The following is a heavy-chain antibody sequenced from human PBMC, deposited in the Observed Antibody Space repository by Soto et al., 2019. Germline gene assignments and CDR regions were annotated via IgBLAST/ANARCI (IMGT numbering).Heavy chain of an antibody. Sequence: QVQLQESGPGLVRPSQTLSLTCSVSGASIQNGGYFWSWIRQSPGKGLEWIGHILNSGSPYNNPSLGSRVTISADTSMNQFPLALTSVTAADTAMYYCAKVPTAEKVDSWGQGILVTVSS. CDR1: GASIQNGGYF. J-gene: IGHJ4*02. V-gene: IGHV4-30-4*01. CDR3: AKVPTAEKVDS. CDR2: ILNSGSP.